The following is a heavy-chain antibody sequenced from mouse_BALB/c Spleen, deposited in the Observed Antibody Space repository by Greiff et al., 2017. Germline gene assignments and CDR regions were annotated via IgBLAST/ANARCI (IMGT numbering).Heavy chain of an antibody. Sequence: DVKLQESGPELVKPGASVKISCKASGYTFTDYNMHWVKQSHGKSLEWIGYIYPYNGGTGYNQKFKSKATLTVDNSSSTAYMELRSLTSEDSAVYYCARDHSYGNYEYYAMDYWGQGTSVTVSS. V-gene: IGHV1S29*02. CDR3: ARDHSYGNYEYYAMDY. CDR2: IYPYNGGT. J-gene: IGHJ4*01. D-gene: IGHD2-1*01. CDR1: GYTFTDYN.